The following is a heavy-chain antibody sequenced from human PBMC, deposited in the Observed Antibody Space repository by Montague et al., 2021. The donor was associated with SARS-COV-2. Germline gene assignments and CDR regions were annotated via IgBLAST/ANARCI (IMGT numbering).Heavy chain of an antibody. Sequence: SETLSLTCTVSGGSISSYYWSWIRQPPGKGLEWIGYIYYSGSTNYNPSLKSRVTISVDTSKNQFSLKLSSVTAADTAVYYCARRGMGYDSSGYPPDAFDIGAEGPM. J-gene: IGHJ3*02. V-gene: IGHV4-59*01. CDR2: IYYSGST. CDR3: ARRGMGYDSSGYPPDAFDI. CDR1: GGSISSYY. D-gene: IGHD3-22*01.